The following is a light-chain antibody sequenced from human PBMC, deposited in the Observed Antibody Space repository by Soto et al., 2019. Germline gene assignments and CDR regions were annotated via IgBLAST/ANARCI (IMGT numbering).Light chain of an antibody. CDR2: SAS. Sequence: EIVMTQSPGALSVSPGESATLSCRANQSIISNLAWYHQNPGQAPRLLIFSASTRATGVPARFSGSGSGTDFTLTISSLQSADFGVYYCQQYLTGPRGTFGQGTKVDI. V-gene: IGKV3-15*01. J-gene: IGKJ1*01. CDR3: QQYLTGPRGT. CDR1: QSIISN.